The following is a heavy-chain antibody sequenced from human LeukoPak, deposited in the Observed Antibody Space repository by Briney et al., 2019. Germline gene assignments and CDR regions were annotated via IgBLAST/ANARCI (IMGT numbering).Heavy chain of an antibody. J-gene: IGHJ4*02. CDR3: AKDPYSGSYFDY. CDR2: ISGSGGST. Sequence: GGSLRLSCAASGFTFSSYAMSWVRQAPGKGLEWVLAISGSGGSTYYADSVKGRFTISRDNSKNTLYLQMNSLRAEDTAVYYCAKDPYSGSYFDYWGQGTLVTVSS. D-gene: IGHD1-26*01. V-gene: IGHV3-23*01. CDR1: GFTFSSYA.